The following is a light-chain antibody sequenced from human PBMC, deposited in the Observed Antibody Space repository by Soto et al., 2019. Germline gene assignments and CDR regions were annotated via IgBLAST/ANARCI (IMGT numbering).Light chain of an antibody. CDR3: CSYVGSSTLV. CDR1: SSDVGGYDL. Sequence: QSALTQPASVSGSPGQSITISCTGTSSDVGGYDLVSWYQQHPDKAPKLMIYEVSERPSGVSNRFSGSKSGNTASLTVSGLQAEDEADYYCCSYVGSSTLVFGGGTKLTVL. V-gene: IGLV2-23*02. J-gene: IGLJ2*01. CDR2: EVS.